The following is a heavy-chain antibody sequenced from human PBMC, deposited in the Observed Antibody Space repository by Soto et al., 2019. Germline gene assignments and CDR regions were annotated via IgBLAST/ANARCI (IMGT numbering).Heavy chain of an antibody. Sequence: PGGSLRLSCAASGFTFSSYAMSWVRQAPGKGLEWVSAISGSGGSTYYADTVKGRFTISRDNSKNTLYLQMNSLRVEDTALYYFAKGGADCSSTSCYPFYYYYYYMDVWGKGTTVTVSS. J-gene: IGHJ6*03. D-gene: IGHD2-2*01. CDR2: ISGSGGST. CDR3: AKGGADCSSTSCYPFYYYYYYMDV. CDR1: GFTFSSYA. V-gene: IGHV3-23*01.